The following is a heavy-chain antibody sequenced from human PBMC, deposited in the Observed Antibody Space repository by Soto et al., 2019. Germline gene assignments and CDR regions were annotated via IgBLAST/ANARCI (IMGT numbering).Heavy chain of an antibody. J-gene: IGHJ6*02. Sequence: GGSLRLSCAAFGFTVSSNYMSWVRQAPGKGLEWVSVIYSGGSTYYADSVKGRFTISRDNSKNTLYLQMDSLRAEDTAVYYFAKDLEYYDSSGYYYGMDVWGQGTTVTVSS. V-gene: IGHV3-53*05. D-gene: IGHD3-22*01. CDR2: IYSGGST. CDR3: AKDLEYYDSSGYYYGMDV. CDR1: GFTVSSNY.